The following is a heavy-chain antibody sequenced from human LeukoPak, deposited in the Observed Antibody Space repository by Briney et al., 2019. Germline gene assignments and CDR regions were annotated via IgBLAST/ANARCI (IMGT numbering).Heavy chain of an antibody. CDR1: GFTVSSNY. V-gene: IGHV3-53*01. Sequence: GGSLRLSCAASGFTVSSNYMSWVRQAPGKGLEWVSVIYSGGSTYYADSVKGRFTISRDNSKNTLYLQMNSLRAEDTAVYCCARDTSRAFDIWGQGTMVTVSS. CDR2: IYSGGST. CDR3: ARDTSRAFDI. J-gene: IGHJ3*02.